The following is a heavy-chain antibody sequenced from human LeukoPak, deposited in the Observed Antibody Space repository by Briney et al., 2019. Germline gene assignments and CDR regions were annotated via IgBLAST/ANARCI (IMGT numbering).Heavy chain of an antibody. CDR1: GFTFSSYS. CDR3: AREYSSSSGKALDY. D-gene: IGHD6-6*01. CDR2: ISSSGSTL. V-gene: IGHV3-48*02. Sequence: PGGSLRLSCAASGFTFSSYSMNWVRQAPGKGLEWVSYISSSGSTLHYADSVKGRFTISRDSAKSSLYLQLNSLRDEDTAVYYWAREYSSSSGKALDYWGQGTLVNVSS. J-gene: IGHJ4*02.